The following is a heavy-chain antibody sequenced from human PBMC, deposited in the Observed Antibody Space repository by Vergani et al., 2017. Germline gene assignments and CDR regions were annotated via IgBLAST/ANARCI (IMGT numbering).Heavy chain of an antibody. D-gene: IGHD4/OR15-4a*01. J-gene: IGHJ6*02. CDR3: AKPWVGVQGAKYYYYGMDV. Sequence: EVQLLESGGGLVQPGGSLRLSCAASGFTFSSYAMSWVRQAPGKGLEWVSAISGSGGSTYYADSVKGRFTIARDNSKNTLYLHMNSLRAEDTAVYYCAKPWVGVQGAKYYYYGMDVWGQGTTVTVSS. V-gene: IGHV3-23*01. CDR2: ISGSGGST. CDR1: GFTFSSYA.